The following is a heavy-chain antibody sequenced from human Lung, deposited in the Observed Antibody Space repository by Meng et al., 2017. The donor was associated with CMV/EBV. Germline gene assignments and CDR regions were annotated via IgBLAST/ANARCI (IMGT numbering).Heavy chain of an antibody. Sequence: SVTVSXQASGGTFSSYTITWVRQAPGQGREWVGWIILLHDRRNNAQKFQGRITLTADKSTTTAYMELNALRPEDTGVFYCARVNDTGGYSYDYWGQGALVTVSS. V-gene: IGHV1-69*08. CDR1: GGTFSSYT. J-gene: IGHJ4*02. CDR2: IILLHDRR. CDR3: ARVNDTGGYSYDY. D-gene: IGHD3-22*01.